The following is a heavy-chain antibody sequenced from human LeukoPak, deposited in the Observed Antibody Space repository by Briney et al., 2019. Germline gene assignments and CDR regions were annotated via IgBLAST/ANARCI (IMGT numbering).Heavy chain of an antibody. CDR2: IYYNGNT. CDR3: ARGSGRYYDL. J-gene: IGHJ4*02. Sequence: SETLSLTCTVSGGSIHSYYWSWIRQPPGTGLESIGYIYYNGNTNYNPSLKSRVAMSVDTSKNQFSLTVRSVNAADTAIYYCARGSGRYYDLWGQGTLATVSS. CDR1: GGSIHSYY. D-gene: IGHD3-10*01. V-gene: IGHV4-59*01.